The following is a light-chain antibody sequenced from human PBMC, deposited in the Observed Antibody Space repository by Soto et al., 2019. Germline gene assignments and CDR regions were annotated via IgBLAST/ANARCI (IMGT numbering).Light chain of an antibody. V-gene: IGKV1-12*01. CDR3: QQAYSFPIP. J-gene: IGKJ5*01. Sequence: DIQMTQSPSSVSASVGDTVTITCRASHYIDSWLAWYQQKPGKAPKLLIYDASRLRSGVPSTFRGSRFGKVFTLTITALQPEDFATYYGQQAYSFPIPFGQGTRLEIK. CDR2: DAS. CDR1: HYIDSW.